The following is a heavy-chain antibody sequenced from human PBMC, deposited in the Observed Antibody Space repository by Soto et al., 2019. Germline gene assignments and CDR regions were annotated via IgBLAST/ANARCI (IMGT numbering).Heavy chain of an antibody. CDR3: ARNKSGSDWIVP. Sequence: SETLSLTCTVSGGSISDISYCWGWIRQPPGKGLQWIGCMFYSGATYYNPSLKNRVTLSVDTSNNEFSLKLVSVTAPDTAVYYCARNKSGSDWIVPWGQGTLVTVSS. V-gene: IGHV4-39*01. CDR1: GGSISDISYC. J-gene: IGHJ5*02. CDR2: MFYSGAT. D-gene: IGHD2-15*01.